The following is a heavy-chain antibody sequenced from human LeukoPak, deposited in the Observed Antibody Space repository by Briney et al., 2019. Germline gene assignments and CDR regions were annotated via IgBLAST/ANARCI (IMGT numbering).Heavy chain of an antibody. J-gene: IGHJ4*02. D-gene: IGHD6-13*01. CDR3: ARGPIAAAGDY. CDR2: INANNGNT. CDR1: GYTFTSYG. V-gene: IGHV1-18*01. Sequence: GASVKVSCKASGYTFTSYGITWVRQAPGQGLEWMGWINANNGNTNYAQNLQGRVTMTRDTSTSAAYMDLRSLRSDDTAVYYCARGPIAAAGDYWGQGTLVTVSS.